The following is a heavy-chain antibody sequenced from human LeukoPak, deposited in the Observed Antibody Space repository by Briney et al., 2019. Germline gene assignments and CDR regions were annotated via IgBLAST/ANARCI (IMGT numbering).Heavy chain of an antibody. Sequence: KPSETLSLTCTVSGGSISSYYWSWIRQPAGKGLEWIGRIYTSGSTNYNPSLKSRVTMSVDTSKNQFSLKLSSVTAADTAVYYCARQYYYDSSGCFDYWGQGTLVTVSS. CDR1: GGSISSYY. J-gene: IGHJ4*02. CDR3: ARQYYYDSSGCFDY. CDR2: IYTSGST. D-gene: IGHD3-22*01. V-gene: IGHV4-4*07.